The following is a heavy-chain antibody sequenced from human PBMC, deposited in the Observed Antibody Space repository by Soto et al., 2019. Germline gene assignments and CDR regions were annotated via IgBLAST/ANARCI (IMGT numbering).Heavy chain of an antibody. CDR3: AREAAAGTPPYYFDY. D-gene: IGHD6-13*01. CDR1: GFTFSSYA. Sequence: GGSLRLSCAASGFTFSSYAMHWVRQAPGKGLEWVAVISYDGSNKYYADSVKGRFTISRDNSKSTLYLQMNSLRAEDTAVYYCAREAAAGTPPYYFDYWGQGTLVTVSS. CDR2: ISYDGSNK. J-gene: IGHJ4*02. V-gene: IGHV3-30-3*01.